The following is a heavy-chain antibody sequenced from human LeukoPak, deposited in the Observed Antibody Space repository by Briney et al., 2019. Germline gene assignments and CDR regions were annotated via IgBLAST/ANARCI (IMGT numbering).Heavy chain of an antibody. D-gene: IGHD3-22*01. Sequence: SETLSLTCSVSGGSISSSHYYWGWIRQPPGKGLQWIGSVYYSGRTYYSPSLKSRVTISVDTSKNQFSLKLSSVTAADTAVYYCAILPATDTYYYDRSGYYRPGVHWGQGTLVSVSS. J-gene: IGHJ4*02. CDR1: GGSISSSHYY. CDR2: VYYSGRT. V-gene: IGHV4-39*07. CDR3: AILPATDTYYYDRSGYYRPGVH.